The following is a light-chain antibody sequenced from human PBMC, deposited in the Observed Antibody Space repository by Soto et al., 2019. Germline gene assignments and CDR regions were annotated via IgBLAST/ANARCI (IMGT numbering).Light chain of an antibody. CDR3: SSFRSGSTWG. CDR2: EVS. CDR1: SSDVGGYNY. V-gene: IGLV2-14*01. Sequence: QSVLTQPASVSGSPGQSITISCTGTSSDVGGYNYVSWYQQHPGKAPKLMIYEVSNRPSGVSNRFSGSKSGNTASLTISGLQAEDEADYYCSSFRSGSTWGFGGGTKLTVL. J-gene: IGLJ3*02.